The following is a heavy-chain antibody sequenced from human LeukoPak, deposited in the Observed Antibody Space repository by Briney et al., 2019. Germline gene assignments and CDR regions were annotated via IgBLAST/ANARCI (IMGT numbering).Heavy chain of an antibody. CDR1: GYTFTSYG. J-gene: IGHJ3*02. CDR3: ARGSYHDFWSGYPTQGDAFDI. D-gene: IGHD3-3*01. CDR2: ISAYNGNT. V-gene: IGHV1-18*01. Sequence: ASVKVSCKASGYTFTSYGISWVRQAPGQGLEWMGWISAYNGNTNYAQKLQGRVTMTTDTSTSTAYMELRSLRSDDTAVYYCARGSYHDFWSGYPTQGDAFDIWGQGTMVTVSS.